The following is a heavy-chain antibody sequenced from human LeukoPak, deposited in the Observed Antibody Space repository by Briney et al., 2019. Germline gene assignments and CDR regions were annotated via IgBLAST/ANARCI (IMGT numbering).Heavy chain of an antibody. J-gene: IGHJ4*02. Sequence: SQTLSLTCTVSGASISIGFYYWSWIRQHPGKGLEWIGYIYYSGSTYYNPSLKSRVTMSVDTSKNQFSLRLIPVAAADTAVYYCARMYSGTSYYFDFWGQGTLVTVSS. D-gene: IGHD1-26*01. CDR1: GASISIGFYY. CDR3: ARMYSGTSYYFDF. V-gene: IGHV4-31*03. CDR2: IYYSGST.